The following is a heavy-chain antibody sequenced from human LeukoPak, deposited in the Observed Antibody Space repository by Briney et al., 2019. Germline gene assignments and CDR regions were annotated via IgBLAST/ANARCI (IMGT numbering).Heavy chain of an antibody. CDR1: DGSISSHY. Sequence: SETLSLTCTVSDGSISSHYWSWIRQPPGKGLEWIGHFAYSGTTSYNASLKSRVTISVDTSKNQFSLTLTSVTAADTAVYYCARPHSSGWYDVYDIWGQGTMVTVSS. D-gene: IGHD6-19*01. CDR3: ARPHSSGWYDVYDI. CDR2: FAYSGTT. J-gene: IGHJ3*02. V-gene: IGHV4-59*08.